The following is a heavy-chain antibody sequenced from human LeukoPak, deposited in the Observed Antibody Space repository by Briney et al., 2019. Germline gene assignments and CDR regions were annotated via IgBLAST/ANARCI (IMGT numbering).Heavy chain of an antibody. Sequence: GASVRVSGKASGYTLTSYGISWVRQAPGQGLEWMGWISAYNGNTNYAQKLQGRVTMTTDTSTSTAYMELRSLRSDDTAVYYCAGGYDYGGLDYWGQGTLVTVSS. CDR3: AGGYDYGGLDY. J-gene: IGHJ4*02. CDR2: ISAYNGNT. D-gene: IGHD4-23*01. V-gene: IGHV1-18*01. CDR1: GYTLTSYG.